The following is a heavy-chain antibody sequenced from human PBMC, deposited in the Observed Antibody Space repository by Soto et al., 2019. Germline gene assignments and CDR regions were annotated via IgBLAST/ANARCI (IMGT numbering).Heavy chain of an antibody. V-gene: IGHV3-23*01. J-gene: IGHJ4*02. D-gene: IGHD6-13*01. CDR3: AKGVRSSSSYTQNDY. Sequence: EVQLLESGGGLVQPGGSLRLSCAASGFTFSSYAMTWVRQAPGKGLEWVSGISGSGGSTYYADSVKGRFTISRDNSKNTRYLQMNSLRAEDTAVYYCAKGVRSSSSYTQNDYWGQGTLVTVSS. CDR1: GFTFSSYA. CDR2: ISGSGGST.